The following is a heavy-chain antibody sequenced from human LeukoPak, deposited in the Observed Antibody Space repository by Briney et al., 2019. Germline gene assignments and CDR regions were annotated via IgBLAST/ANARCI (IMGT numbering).Heavy chain of an antibody. D-gene: IGHD5-18*01. CDR2: IYSGGST. CDR3: ARETYSDGRAIDY. J-gene: IGHJ4*02. CDR1: GFTLSSNY. V-gene: IGHV3-53*01. Sequence: TGGSLRLSRAASGFTLSSNYMSWVRQAPGKGLEWVSVIYSGGSTYYADSVKGRFTISRDNSKNTLYLQMNSLRAEDTAVYYCARETYSDGRAIDYWGQGTLVTVSS.